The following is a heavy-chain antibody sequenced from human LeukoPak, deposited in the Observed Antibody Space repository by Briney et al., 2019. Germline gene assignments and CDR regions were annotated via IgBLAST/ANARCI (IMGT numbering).Heavy chain of an antibody. CDR2: IRDDGSTR. CDR1: GFTFSRSG. V-gene: IGHV3-30*02. CDR3: AKDFAEYYDFWSGYSNWFDP. D-gene: IGHD3-3*01. Sequence: PGGSLRLSCAASGFTFSRSGLHWVRQAPGKGLEWVAFIRDDGSTRYYADSVKGRFTVSRDNSKNTLYLQMNSLRAEDTAVYYCAKDFAEYYDFWSGYSNWFDPWGQGTLVTVSS. J-gene: IGHJ5*02.